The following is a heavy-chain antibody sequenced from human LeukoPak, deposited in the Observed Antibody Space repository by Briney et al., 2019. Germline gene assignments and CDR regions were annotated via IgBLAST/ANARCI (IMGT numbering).Heavy chain of an antibody. CDR1: GFIFSIYT. CDR2: ISYDGSNE. J-gene: IGHJ4*02. V-gene: IGHV3-30-3*01. Sequence: GGSLTLSCAASGFIFSIYTMHWVRQARGKGREWVAHISYDGSNEYYAGSVKGRFTISRDNAKNTLYLQMNSLRSDDTAVYYCARTMGAVVVAAIDYWGQGTLVTVSS. CDR3: ARTMGAVVVAAIDY. D-gene: IGHD6-25*01.